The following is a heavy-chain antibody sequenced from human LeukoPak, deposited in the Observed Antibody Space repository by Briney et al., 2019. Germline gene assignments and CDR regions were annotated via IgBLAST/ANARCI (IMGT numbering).Heavy chain of an antibody. Sequence: SQTLSLTCTVSGGSISSGDYYWSWIRQPPGKGLEWIGYIYYSGSTYYNPSLKSRVTISVDTSKNQFSLKLSSVTAADTAVYYCARAWEWLSTGFGYWGQGTLVTVSS. CDR1: GGSISSGDYY. CDR2: IYYSGST. CDR3: ARAWEWLSTGFGY. J-gene: IGHJ4*02. D-gene: IGHD3-3*01. V-gene: IGHV4-30-4*01.